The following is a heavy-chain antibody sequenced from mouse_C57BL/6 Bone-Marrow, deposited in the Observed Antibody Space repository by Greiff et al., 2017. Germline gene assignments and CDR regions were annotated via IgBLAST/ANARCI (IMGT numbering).Heavy chain of an antibody. D-gene: IGHD2-4*01. CDR1: GFSFTSYG. Sequence: VQLQQSGPGLVAPSQRLSITCTVSGFSFTSYGVDWVRQPPGKGLEWLGVIWGGGSTNYNSALMSRLSISKDNSKSQVFLKMNSLQTDDTAMYYCAKHIYYDYDRHWYFDVWGTGTTVTVSS. CDR2: IWGGGST. CDR3: AKHIYYDYDRHWYFDV. V-gene: IGHV2-9*01. J-gene: IGHJ1*03.